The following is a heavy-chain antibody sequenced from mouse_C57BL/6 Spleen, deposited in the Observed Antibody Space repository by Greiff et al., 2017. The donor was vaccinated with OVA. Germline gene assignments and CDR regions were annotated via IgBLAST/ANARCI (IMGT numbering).Heavy chain of an antibody. CDR3: ARGDYDEGFAY. J-gene: IGHJ3*01. CDR1: GYTFTSYW. D-gene: IGHD2-4*01. Sequence: QVQLQQPGAELVMPGASVKLSCTASGYTFTSYWMPWVKQRPGQGLEWIGEIDPSDGYTNYNQKFKGKYTLTVDKSSSTAYMQLSSLTSEDSAVYYCARGDYDEGFAYWGQGTLVTVSA. CDR2: IDPSDGYT. V-gene: IGHV1-69*01.